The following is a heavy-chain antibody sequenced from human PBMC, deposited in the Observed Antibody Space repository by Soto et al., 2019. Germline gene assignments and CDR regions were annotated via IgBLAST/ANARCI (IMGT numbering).Heavy chain of an antibody. J-gene: IGHJ6*02. CDR3: TTGVTSRGMDV. Sequence: SGGSKRVSNAASGLTIVNAWMSWVLKATGKGLEWVGRIKSKTDGGTTDYAAPVKGRFTISRDDSKNTLYLQMNSLKTEDTAVYYCTTGVTSRGMDVWGQGTTVTVSS. V-gene: IGHV3-15*01. D-gene: IGHD2-21*02. CDR1: GLTIVNAW. CDR2: IKSKTDGGTT.